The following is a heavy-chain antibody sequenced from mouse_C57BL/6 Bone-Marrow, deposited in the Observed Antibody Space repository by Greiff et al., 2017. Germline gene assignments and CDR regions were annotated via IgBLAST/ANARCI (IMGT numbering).Heavy chain of an antibody. Sequence: DVQLVESGGGLVQPGGSLKLSCAASGYTFSDYYMYWVRQTPVKRLEWVAYISNGGGSTDYPDTVKGRFTISRDNAKSTPYLQMSRLKSEDTAMYYCASQEEDNYPLDYWGQGTTLTVSS. CDR1: GYTFSDYY. D-gene: IGHD1-3*01. J-gene: IGHJ2*01. CDR2: ISNGGGST. CDR3: ASQEEDNYPLDY. V-gene: IGHV5-12*01.